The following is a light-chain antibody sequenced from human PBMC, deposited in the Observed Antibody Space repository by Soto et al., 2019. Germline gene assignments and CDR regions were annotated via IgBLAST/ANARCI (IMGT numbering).Light chain of an antibody. V-gene: IGLV2-23*01. CDR3: CSYAGSSVA. CDR1: SSDVGSYNL. Sequence: QSVLTQPASVSGSPGQSITISCTGTSSDVGSYNLVSWYQQHPGKAPKLMIYEGSKRPSGVSNRFSGSKSVNTASLTISGVQAEDEAEYYCCSYAGSSVAFGGGTKLTVL. CDR2: EGS. J-gene: IGLJ2*01.